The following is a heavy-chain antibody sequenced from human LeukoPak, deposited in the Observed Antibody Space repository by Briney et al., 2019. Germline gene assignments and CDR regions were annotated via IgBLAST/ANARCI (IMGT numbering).Heavy chain of an antibody. J-gene: IGHJ6*03. Sequence: ASVKVSCKASGGTFSSYAISWVRQAPGQGLEWMGGIIPIFGTANYAQKFQGRVTITTDESTSTAYMELSSLRFEDTAVYYCARVQLELYYYYYMDVWGKGTTVTVSS. CDR2: IIPIFGTA. D-gene: IGHD1-1*01. CDR3: ARVQLELYYYYYMDV. V-gene: IGHV1-69*05. CDR1: GGTFSSYA.